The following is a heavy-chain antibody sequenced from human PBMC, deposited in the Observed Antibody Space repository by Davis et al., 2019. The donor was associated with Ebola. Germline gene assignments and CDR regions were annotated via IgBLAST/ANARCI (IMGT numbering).Heavy chain of an antibody. CDR3: ARHRGYSYGLDY. Sequence: PSETLSLTCTVSGGSISRSSYYWGWIRQPPGKGLEWIGSIYYSGSTYYNPSLKSRVTISVDTSKNQFSLKLSSVTAADTAVYYCARHRGYSYGLDYWGQGTLVTVSS. J-gene: IGHJ4*02. V-gene: IGHV4-39*01. CDR2: IYYSGST. CDR1: GGSISRSSYY. D-gene: IGHD5-18*01.